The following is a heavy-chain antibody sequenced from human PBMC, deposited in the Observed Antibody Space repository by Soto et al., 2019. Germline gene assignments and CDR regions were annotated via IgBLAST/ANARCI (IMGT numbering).Heavy chain of an antibody. V-gene: IGHV3-21*01. CDR2: ISSSSSYI. J-gene: IGHJ3*02. Sequence: GGSLRLSCAASGFTFSSYSMNWVRQAPGKGLEWVSSISSSSSYIYYADSVKGRFTISRDNAKNSLYLQMNSLRAEDTAVYYCARSITASDAFDIWGQGTMVTVSS. CDR1: GFTFSSYS. CDR3: ARSITASDAFDI. D-gene: IGHD1-20*01.